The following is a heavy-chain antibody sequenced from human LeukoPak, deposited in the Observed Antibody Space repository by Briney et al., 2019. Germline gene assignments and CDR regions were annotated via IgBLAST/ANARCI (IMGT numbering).Heavy chain of an antibody. V-gene: IGHV3-9*01. CDR1: GFTFSSYA. CDR3: AREPHCSGGSCYFDY. J-gene: IGHJ4*02. D-gene: IGHD2-15*01. CDR2: ISWNSGSI. Sequence: GGSLRLSCAASGFTFSSYAMHWVRQAPGKGLEWVSGISWNSGSIGYADSVKGRFTTSRDNAKNSLYLQMNSLRAEDTAVYYCAREPHCSGGSCYFDYWGQGTLVTVSS.